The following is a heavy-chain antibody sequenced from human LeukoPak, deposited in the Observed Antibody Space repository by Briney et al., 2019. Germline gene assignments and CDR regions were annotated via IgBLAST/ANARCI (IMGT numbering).Heavy chain of an antibody. CDR2: ISSSGSTI. J-gene: IGHJ3*02. CDR3: ARAPSGGSNYDAFDI. Sequence: GGSLRLSCAASGFTFSSYWMSWVRQAPGKGLEWVSYISSSGSTIYYADSVKGRFTISRDNAKNSLYLQMNSLRAEDTAVYYCARAPSGGSNYDAFDIWGQGTMVTVSS. CDR1: GFTFSSYW. V-gene: IGHV3-48*04. D-gene: IGHD2-15*01.